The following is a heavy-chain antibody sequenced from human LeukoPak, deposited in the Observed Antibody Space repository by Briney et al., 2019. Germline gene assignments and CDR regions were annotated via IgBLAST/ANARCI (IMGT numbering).Heavy chain of an antibody. CDR2: ISSSGSTI. CDR1: GFTFSDYY. D-gene: IGHD4-17*01. CDR3: ARGDTTVTAYYFDY. V-gene: IGHV3-11*04. J-gene: IGHJ4*02. Sequence: SGGSLRLSCAASGFTFSDYYMSWIRQAPGKGLEWVSYISSSGSTIYYADSVKGRFTISRDNAKNSLYLQMNSLRAEDTAVYYCARGDTTVTAYYFDYWGQGTLVTVSS.